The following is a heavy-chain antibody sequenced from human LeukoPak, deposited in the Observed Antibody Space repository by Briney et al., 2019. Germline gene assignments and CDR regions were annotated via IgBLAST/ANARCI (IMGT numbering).Heavy chain of an antibody. CDR3: ARDASGRYSSGY. D-gene: IGHD1-26*01. CDR2: IYHSGST. Sequence: SETLSLTCTVSGYSISSGYYWGWIRQPPGQGLEWIGSIYHSGSTYYNPSLKSRVTISVDTSKNQFSLKLSSVTAADTAVYYCARDASGRYSSGYWGQGTLVTVSS. J-gene: IGHJ4*02. V-gene: IGHV4-38-2*02. CDR1: GYSISSGYY.